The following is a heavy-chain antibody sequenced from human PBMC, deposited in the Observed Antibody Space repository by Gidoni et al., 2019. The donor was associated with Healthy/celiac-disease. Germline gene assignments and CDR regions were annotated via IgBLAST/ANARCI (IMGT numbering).Heavy chain of an antibody. Sequence: QLQLQESGPGLVKPSATLSLTCTVSGGSISSSSYYWGWIRQPPGKGLEWIGSIYYSGSTYYNPSLKSRVTISVDTSKNQFSLKLSSVTAADTAVYYCASIYGDYVYYFDYWGQGTLVTVSS. CDR1: GGSISSSSYY. CDR3: ASIYGDYVYYFDY. V-gene: IGHV4-39*07. D-gene: IGHD4-17*01. CDR2: IYYSGST. J-gene: IGHJ4*02.